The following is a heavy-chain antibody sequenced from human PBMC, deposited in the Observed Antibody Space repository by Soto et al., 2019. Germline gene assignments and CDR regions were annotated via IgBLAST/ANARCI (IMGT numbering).Heavy chain of an antibody. D-gene: IGHD6-13*01. V-gene: IGHV4-39*01. CDR3: ASPVRRQLVPFDY. CDR2: IYYSGST. CDR1: GGSISSSSYY. Sequence: PSETLSLTCTVSGGSISSSSYYWGWIRQPPGKGLEWIGSIYYSGSTYYNPSLKSRVTISVDTSKNQFSLKLSPVTAEDTAVYYCASPVRRQLVPFDYWGQGTLVTVSS. J-gene: IGHJ4*02.